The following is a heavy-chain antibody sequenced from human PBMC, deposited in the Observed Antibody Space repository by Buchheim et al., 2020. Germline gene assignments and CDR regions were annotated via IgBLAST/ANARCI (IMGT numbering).Heavy chain of an antibody. CDR2: ISGSGGST. CDR3: AKDPSYGLYYYYGMDV. Sequence: EVQLLESGGGLVQPGGSLRLPCAASGFTFSSYAMSWVRQAPGKGLEWVSVISGSGGSTHYADSVKGRFTISRDTPKNTLYLQMNSLRAEDTAVYYCAKDPSYGLYYYYGMDVWGQGTT. D-gene: IGHD5-18*01. V-gene: IGHV3-23*01. J-gene: IGHJ6*02. CDR1: GFTFSSYA.